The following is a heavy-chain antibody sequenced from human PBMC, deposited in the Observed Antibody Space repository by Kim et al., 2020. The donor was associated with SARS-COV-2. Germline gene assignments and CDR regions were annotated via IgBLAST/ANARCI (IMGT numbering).Heavy chain of an antibody. V-gene: IGHV4-31*03. CDR1: GDSMSTGNYC. Sequence: SETLSLTCTVSGDSMSTGNYCWSWIRQYPGKGLEWIGYIYHNGGTRYNPSLQSRVTISVDMPERQFSLKLTSVTAADTAVYYCARDSPGSALWFHPWGQG. J-gene: IGHJ5*02. CDR2: IYHNGGT. D-gene: IGHD2-8*02. CDR3: ARDSPGSALWFHP.